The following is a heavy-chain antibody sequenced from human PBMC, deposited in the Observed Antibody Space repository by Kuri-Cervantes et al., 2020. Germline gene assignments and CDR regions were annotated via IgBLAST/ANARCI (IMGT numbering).Heavy chain of an antibody. Sequence: ASVKVSCKASGYTFTGYYMHWVRQAPGQGLEWMGIINSSGGSTSYAQKFQGRVTITADKSTSTAYMELSSLRFEDTAVYYCARGNIVVVPAAPRYYYYYMDVWGKGTTVTVSS. CDR2: INSSGGST. D-gene: IGHD2-2*01. CDR1: GYTFTGYY. J-gene: IGHJ6*03. CDR3: ARGNIVVVPAAPRYYYYYMDV. V-gene: IGHV1-46*01.